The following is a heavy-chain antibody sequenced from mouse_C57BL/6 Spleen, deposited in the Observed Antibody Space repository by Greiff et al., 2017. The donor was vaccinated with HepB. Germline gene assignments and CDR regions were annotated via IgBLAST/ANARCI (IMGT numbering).Heavy chain of an antibody. D-gene: IGHD1-1*01. CDR2: ISDGGSYT. J-gene: IGHJ4*01. CDR1: GFTFSSYA. V-gene: IGHV5-4*01. CDR3: AREGSSSYAMDY. Sequence: EVQGVESGGGLVKPGGSLKLSCAASGFTFSSYAMSWVRQTPEKRLEWVATISDGGSYTYYPDNVKGRFTISRDNAKNNLYLQMSHLKSEDTAMYYCAREGSSSYAMDYWGQGTSVTVSS.